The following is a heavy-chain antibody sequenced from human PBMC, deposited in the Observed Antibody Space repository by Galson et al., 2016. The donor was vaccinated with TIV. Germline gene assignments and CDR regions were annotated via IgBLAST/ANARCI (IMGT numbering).Heavy chain of an antibody. CDR3: GPLGQVYSRAFTY. D-gene: IGHD3-16*01. CDR1: GGSFSNYY. Sequence: LSLTCAVYGGSFSNYYWNWIRHSPGKGLEWVSYISSTGSTIYYAGSVKGRFTISRDNAKNSLYLQMNGLRAEDTAVYYCGPLGQVYSRAFTYWGQGTLATVSS. V-gene: IGHV3-11*04. CDR2: ISSTGSTI. J-gene: IGHJ4*02.